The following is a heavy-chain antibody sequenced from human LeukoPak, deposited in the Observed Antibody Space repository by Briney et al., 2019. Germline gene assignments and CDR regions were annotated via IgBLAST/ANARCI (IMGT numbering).Heavy chain of an antibody. V-gene: IGHV1-69*01. CDR1: GGTFSSYA. CDR2: IIPIFGTA. D-gene: IGHD4-11*01. Sequence: SVKVSCKASGGTFSSYAISWVRQAPGQGLEWMGGIIPIFGTANYAQKFQGRVTITADESTSTAYMELSSLRSEDPAVYYCAREHASVTTPDYWGQGTLVTVSS. CDR3: AREHASVTTPDY. J-gene: IGHJ4*02.